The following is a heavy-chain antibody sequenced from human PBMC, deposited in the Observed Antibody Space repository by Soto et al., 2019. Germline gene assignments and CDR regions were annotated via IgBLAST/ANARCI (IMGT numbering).Heavy chain of an antibody. CDR1: GFTFSSYS. J-gene: IGHJ6*03. D-gene: IGHD1-26*01. CDR2: ISSGSNYT. V-gene: IGHV3-21*01. Sequence: EVQLVESGGGLVKPGGSLRLSCVVSGFTFSSYSMNWVRQAPGKGLEWVSSISSGSNYTYYADSVKGRFTISSDTAKQSAYLARNRQRAEHTALYWCARDFTEPHYYYYCMDAGCKGYTVTVPS. CDR3: ARDFTEPHYYYYCMDA.